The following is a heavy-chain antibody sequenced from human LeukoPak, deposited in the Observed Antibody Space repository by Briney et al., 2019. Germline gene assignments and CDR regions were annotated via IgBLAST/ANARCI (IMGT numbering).Heavy chain of an antibody. CDR1: GGSISSSNYY. CDR3: ARDRGITTARGVPSWFDP. CDR2: IYTTGSP. J-gene: IGHJ5*02. Sequence: PSETLSLTCTVSGGSISSSNYYWTWIRQPARKGLEWIGRIYTTGSPSYSPSLKSRVTISVDTSTNQFSLKLTSVSAADTAVYYCARDRGITTARGVPSWFDPWGQGTLVTVSS. V-gene: IGHV4-61*02. D-gene: IGHD3-10*01.